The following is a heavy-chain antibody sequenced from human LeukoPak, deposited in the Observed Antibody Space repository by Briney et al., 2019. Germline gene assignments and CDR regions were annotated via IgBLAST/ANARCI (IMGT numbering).Heavy chain of an antibody. V-gene: IGHV3-21*04. CDR2: ISSGSSYI. J-gene: IGHJ6*03. Sequence: GGSLRLSCAASGFTFSTYGMNWVRQAPGKGLEWVSSISSGSSYIYYADSVKGRFTISRDNAKNSLYLQMNSLRAEDTAVYYCAKGDSSSWTEYYYYYYYMDVWGKGTTVTISS. D-gene: IGHD6-13*01. CDR3: AKGDSSSWTEYYYYYYYMDV. CDR1: GFTFSTYG.